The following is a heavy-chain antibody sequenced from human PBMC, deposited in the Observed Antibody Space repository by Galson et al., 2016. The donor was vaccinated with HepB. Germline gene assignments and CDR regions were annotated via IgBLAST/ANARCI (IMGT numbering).Heavy chain of an antibody. CDR3: AKDSGDNDFWSGHYRGIGFRYYGMDV. Sequence: SLRLSCADSGFSFSSYGIHWVRQAPGRGLKWVAVVSHDGTDAFYADSVKGRFTISRDNSKNTVYLQMKSLRAEDTAVHYCAKDSGDNDFWSGHYRGIGFRYYGMDVWGQGTTVTVSS. CDR2: VSHDGTDA. V-gene: IGHV3-30*18. J-gene: IGHJ6*01. CDR1: GFSFSSYG. D-gene: IGHD3-3*01.